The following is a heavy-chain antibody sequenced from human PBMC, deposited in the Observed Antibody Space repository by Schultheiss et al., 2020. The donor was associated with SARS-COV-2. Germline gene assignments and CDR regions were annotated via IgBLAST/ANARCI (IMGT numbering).Heavy chain of an antibody. J-gene: IGHJ4*02. D-gene: IGHD2/OR15-2a*01. CDR1: GGSISPYY. CDR2: IYYSGST. CDR3: ARGTTSRSDDS. V-gene: IGHV4-39*07. Sequence: SETLSLTCTVSGGSISPYYWSWIRQPPGKGLEWIGSIYYSGSTYYNPSLESRVTISVDTSKNQFSLKLSSVTAADTAVYYCARGTTSRSDDSWGQGTLVTVSS.